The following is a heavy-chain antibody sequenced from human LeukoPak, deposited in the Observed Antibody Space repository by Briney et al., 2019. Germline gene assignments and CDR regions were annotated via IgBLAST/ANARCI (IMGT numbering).Heavy chain of an antibody. Sequence: GGSLRLSCAASGFTFSTFWMTWVRQAPGKGLEWVANIKQDASEKYYVDSVKGRFTISRDNAKNSLYLQMNSLRAEDTAVYYCGRAAPYYYGSGSYIYYFDYRGQGTLVTVSS. J-gene: IGHJ4*02. D-gene: IGHD3-10*01. V-gene: IGHV3-7*01. CDR2: IKQDASEK. CDR3: GRAAPYYYGSGSYIYYFDY. CDR1: GFTFSTFW.